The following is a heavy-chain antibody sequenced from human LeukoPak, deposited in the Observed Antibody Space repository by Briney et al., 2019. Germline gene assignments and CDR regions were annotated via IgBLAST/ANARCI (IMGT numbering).Heavy chain of an antibody. Sequence: VASVKVSCKASGYTFSTHYIHWVRQAPGQGLEWMGVINPRSGTTSNGQNFQGRVTMTRDTSTSTVYMELSSLRSDDTAMYYCAREAEADEGEPAIKGLDPWGQGTLVTVSS. V-gene: IGHV1-46*01. J-gene: IGHJ5*02. CDR3: AREAEADEGEPAIKGLDP. D-gene: IGHD2-21*02. CDR2: INPRSGTT. CDR1: GYTFSTHY.